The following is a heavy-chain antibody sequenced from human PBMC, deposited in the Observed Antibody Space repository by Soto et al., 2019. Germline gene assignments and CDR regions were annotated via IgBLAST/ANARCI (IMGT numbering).Heavy chain of an antibody. CDR3: ARESRGSSLVVEGFDP. J-gene: IGHJ5*02. D-gene: IGHD2-15*01. CDR1: GGYITTYY. V-gene: IGHV4-59*01. CDR2: IHYSGST. Sequence: PSETLSLTCTVSGGYITTYYWSWIRQSPGRGLEWIGFIHYSGSTSYNPSLRSRVSISVDTSKNQISLKVFYVTAADTAVYYCARESRGSSLVVEGFDPWCHGTLVTVS.